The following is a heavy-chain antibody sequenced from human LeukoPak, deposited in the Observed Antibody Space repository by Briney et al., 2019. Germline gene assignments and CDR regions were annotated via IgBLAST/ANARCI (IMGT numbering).Heavy chain of an antibody. J-gene: IGHJ4*02. Sequence: SETLSLTCTVSGGSISSYYWSWIRQPPGKGLEWIGYIYYSGSTNYNPSLKSRVTISVDTSKNQFSLKLSSVTAADTAVYYCAREAAAGTGGFDYWGQGTLVTVSS. D-gene: IGHD6-13*01. V-gene: IGHV4-59*01. CDR3: AREAAAGTGGFDY. CDR2: IYYSGST. CDR1: GGSISSYY.